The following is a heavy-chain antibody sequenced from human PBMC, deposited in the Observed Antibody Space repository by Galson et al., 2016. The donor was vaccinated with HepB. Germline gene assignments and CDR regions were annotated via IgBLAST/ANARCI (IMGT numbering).Heavy chain of an antibody. CDR1: GYIFTNYF. J-gene: IGHJ5*02. V-gene: IGHV1-46*01. Sequence: SVKVSCKASGYIFTNYFVHWVRQAPGQGLEWMGIINPSGNSRKYASRLQGRVTMTSDTSTNTVYMELTSLRSEDTAIYYCARRGSARPYNWFDPWGQGTLVTVSS. CDR3: ARRGSARPYNWFDP. D-gene: IGHD6-6*01. CDR2: INPSGNSR.